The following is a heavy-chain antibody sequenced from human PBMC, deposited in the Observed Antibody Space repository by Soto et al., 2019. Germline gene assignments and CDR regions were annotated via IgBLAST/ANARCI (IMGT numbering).Heavy chain of an antibody. CDR2: IYHSGTT. Sequence: QVQLQESGPGLVKPSETLSLSCNVSGGSISSDDFFWSWVRQHPARVLEWIGYIYHSGTTYYNPSLQSRITISVDTSKNQFSLKLRSVTAADTAVYFCARYEDHGSVLSGVMDVWGQGTAGTVS. CDR3: ARYEDHGSVLSGVMDV. V-gene: IGHV4-31*03. CDR1: GGSISSDDFF. J-gene: IGHJ6*02. D-gene: IGHD3-10*01.